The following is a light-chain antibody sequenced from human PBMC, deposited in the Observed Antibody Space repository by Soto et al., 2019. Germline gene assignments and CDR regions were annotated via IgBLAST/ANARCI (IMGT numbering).Light chain of an antibody. V-gene: IGLV1-44*01. CDR1: SSNIGSNT. CDR3: AAWDDSLRGLE. Sequence: QSVLTQPPSASGTPGQMVTISCSGSSSNIGSNTVNWYQQLPGMAPKLLIYNNSQRPSRVPDRFSGSKSGTSASLAISGLQSEDEADYYCAAWDDSLRGLEFGGGTKLTVL. J-gene: IGLJ2*01. CDR2: NNS.